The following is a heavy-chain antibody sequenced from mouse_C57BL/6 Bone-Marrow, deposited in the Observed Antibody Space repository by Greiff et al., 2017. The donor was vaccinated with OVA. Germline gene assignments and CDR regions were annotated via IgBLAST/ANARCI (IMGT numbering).Heavy chain of an antibody. CDR3: TRVTTVVVGGDY. CDR2: IDPETGGT. V-gene: IGHV1-15*01. D-gene: IGHD1-1*01. Sequence: VQLQQSGAELVRPGASVTLSCKASGYTFTDYEMHWVKQTPVHGLEWIGAIDPETGGTAYNQKFKGKAILTADKSSSTAYMELRSLTSEDSAVYYCTRVTTVVVGGDYWGQGTTLTVSS. CDR1: GYTFTDYE. J-gene: IGHJ2*01.